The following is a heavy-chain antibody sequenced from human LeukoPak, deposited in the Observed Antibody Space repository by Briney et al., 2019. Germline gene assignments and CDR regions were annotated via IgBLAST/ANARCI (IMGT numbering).Heavy chain of an antibody. CDR1: GGSFSGYY. V-gene: IGHV4-34*01. CDR3: ARGSLWFGENGMDV. CDR2: INHSGST. J-gene: IGHJ6*02. Sequence: SETLSLTCAVYGGSFSGYYWSWIRQPPGKGLEWIGEINHSGSTNYNPSLKSRVTISVDTSKNQFSLKLSSVTAADTAVYYCARGSLWFGENGMDVWGQGTTVTVSS. D-gene: IGHD3-10*01.